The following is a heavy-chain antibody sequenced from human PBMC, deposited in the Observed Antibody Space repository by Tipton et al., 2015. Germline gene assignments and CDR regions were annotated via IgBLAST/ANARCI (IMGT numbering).Heavy chain of an antibody. D-gene: IGHD5-12*01. Sequence: GLVKPSQTLSLTCSVSGGSLSSGGFSWSWIRQPPGKGLEWIGYIYQGGSTYYNPSLKSRVTMSVDRPKNQFSLKMTSVTAADTAVYYCARSGYTYGMDVWGQGTTVTVSS. J-gene: IGHJ6*02. V-gene: IGHV4-30-2*01. CDR3: ARSGYTYGMDV. CDR1: GGSLSSGGFS. CDR2: IYQGGST.